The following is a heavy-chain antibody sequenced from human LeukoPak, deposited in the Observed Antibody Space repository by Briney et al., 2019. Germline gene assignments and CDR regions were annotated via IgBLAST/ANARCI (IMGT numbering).Heavy chain of an antibody. Sequence: SETLYLTCCVSGGSIRGSYRSWIRQPPGKGLEWIAYMYNSGSTNYNPSLKSRDTISIDTSKNQFSLKLSSLTAADTAIYYCARGIESYGDYGYWGQGILVTVSS. D-gene: IGHD4-17*01. J-gene: IGHJ4*02. CDR1: GGSIRGSY. CDR2: MYNSGST. CDR3: ARGIESYGDYGY. V-gene: IGHV4-59*01.